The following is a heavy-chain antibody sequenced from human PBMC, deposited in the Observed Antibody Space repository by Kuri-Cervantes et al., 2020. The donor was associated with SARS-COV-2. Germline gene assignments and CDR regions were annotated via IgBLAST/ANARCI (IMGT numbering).Heavy chain of an antibody. CDR1: GFPFSSYA. Sequence: GESLKISCAAPGFPFSSYAMHWVRQAPGKGLEWVAVISYDGSNKYYADSVKGRFTISRDNAKNSLYLQMNSLRAEDTAVYYCARNWLGYCSGGSCRYYYYYMDVWGKGTTVTVSS. CDR3: ARNWLGYCSGGSCRYYYYYMDV. V-gene: IGHV3-30-3*01. CDR2: ISYDGSNK. J-gene: IGHJ6*03. D-gene: IGHD2-15*01.